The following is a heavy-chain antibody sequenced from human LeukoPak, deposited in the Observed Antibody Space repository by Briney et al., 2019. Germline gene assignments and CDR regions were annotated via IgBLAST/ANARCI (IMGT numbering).Heavy chain of an antibody. CDR1: GFTFYNYA. V-gene: IGHV3-23*01. CDR3: AKDSSSWSTRTFDY. Sequence: GGSLRLSCTASGFTFYNYAMNWVRQAPGKGLEWVSTVSGSGSGTYYADSVTGRLTISRDNSKKTLFLQMNSLRAEDTAVYYCAKDSSSWSTRTFDYWGQGTLVTVSS. D-gene: IGHD6-13*01. J-gene: IGHJ4*02. CDR2: VSGSGSGT.